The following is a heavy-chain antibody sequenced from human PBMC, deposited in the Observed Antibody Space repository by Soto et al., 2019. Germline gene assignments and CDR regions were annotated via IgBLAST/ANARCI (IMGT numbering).Heavy chain of an antibody. CDR1: GGTFSSYA. J-gene: IGHJ5*02. CDR3: ARDGRGRGWFDP. V-gene: IGHV1-69*13. D-gene: IGHD3-10*01. CDR2: IIPIFGTA. Sequence: SVKVSCKASGGTFSSYAISWVRQAPGQGLEWMGGIIPIFGTANYAQKFQGRVTITADESTSTAYMELSSLRSEDTAVYYCARDGRGRGWFDPCGQGTLVTVSS.